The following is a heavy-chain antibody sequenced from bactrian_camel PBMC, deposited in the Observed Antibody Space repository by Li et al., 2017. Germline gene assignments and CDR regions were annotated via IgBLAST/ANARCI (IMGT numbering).Heavy chain of an antibody. V-gene: IGHV3S10*01. CDR2: IYSDGSNSGSRT. J-gene: IGHJ4*01. D-gene: IGHD3*01. Sequence: DVQLVESGGGLVQPGGSLRLSCVASGFTFSNYGMSWVRQAPGKGLEWVGGIYSDGSNSGSRTFYAKSAKGRFTASRDNAQNTVYLQMNSLRPEDTAMYYCATALVYRDDCYSDSWSPDSWGQGTQVTVS. CDR1: GFTFSNYG. CDR3: ATALVYRDDCYSDSWSPDS.